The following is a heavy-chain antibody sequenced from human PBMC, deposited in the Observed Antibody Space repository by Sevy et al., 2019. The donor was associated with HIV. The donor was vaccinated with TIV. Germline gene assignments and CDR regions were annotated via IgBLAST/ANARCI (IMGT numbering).Heavy chain of an antibody. CDR2: ISGSGGST. Sequence: GGSLRLSCAASGFTFSSYAMSWVRHAPGKGLEWVSAISGSGGSTYYADSVKGRFTISRDNSKNTLYLQMNSLRAEDTAVYYCAKVFGSYYYFDYWGQGTLVTVSS. D-gene: IGHD1-26*01. J-gene: IGHJ4*02. V-gene: IGHV3-23*01. CDR3: AKVFGSYYYFDY. CDR1: GFTFSSYA.